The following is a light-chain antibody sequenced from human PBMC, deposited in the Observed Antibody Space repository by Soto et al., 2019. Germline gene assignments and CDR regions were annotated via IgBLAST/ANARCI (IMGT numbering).Light chain of an antibody. Sequence: DIQMTQSPSSLSASVGDRVTITCRASQSISSYLNWYQQKPGKAPKLLIYAASSLQSGVPSRFSGSGSGTDFTLTISSLQPEDFATYYCQQSYSTPPFGGGPKVDI. J-gene: IGKJ4*01. V-gene: IGKV1-39*01. CDR2: AAS. CDR3: QQSYSTPP. CDR1: QSISSY.